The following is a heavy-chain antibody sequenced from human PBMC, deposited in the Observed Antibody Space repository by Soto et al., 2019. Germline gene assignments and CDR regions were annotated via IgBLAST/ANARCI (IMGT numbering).Heavy chain of an antibody. V-gene: IGHV1-69*12. CDR3: ARGDATKIVVTTYYAMDV. CDR1: GGSLSNYG. Sequence: QVQLVQSGAEVKKPGSSVKVSCKASGGSLSNYGISWVRQAPGQGLEWMGGLIPVVGTANYAQKFKGRVTIHAGESTNIEYMAVTRLRSEDTAVYYCARGDATKIVVTTYYAMDVWGQGTTVTVSS. D-gene: IGHD4-17*01. J-gene: IGHJ6*02. CDR2: LIPVVGTA.